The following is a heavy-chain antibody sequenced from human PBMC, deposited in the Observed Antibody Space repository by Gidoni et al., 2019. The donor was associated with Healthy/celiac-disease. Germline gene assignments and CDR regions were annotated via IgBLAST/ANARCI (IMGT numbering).Heavy chain of an antibody. CDR2: IRYDGSNK. Sequence: QVQLVESGGGVVQPGGSLRLSCAASGFTFSRYGMHWVRQAPGKGLEWVAFIRYDGSNKYYADSVKGRFTISRDNSKNTLYLQMNSLRAEDTAVYYCAKQDGSGSYRYYYYYGMDVWGQGTTVTVSS. CDR1: GFTFSRYG. J-gene: IGHJ6*02. CDR3: AKQDGSGSYRYYYYYGMDV. V-gene: IGHV3-30*02. D-gene: IGHD3-10*01.